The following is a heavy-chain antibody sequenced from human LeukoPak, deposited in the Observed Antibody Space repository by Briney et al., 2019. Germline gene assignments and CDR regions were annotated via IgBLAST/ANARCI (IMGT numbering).Heavy chain of an antibody. J-gene: IGHJ5*02. V-gene: IGHV3-15*07. CDR1: GFTFSYYS. D-gene: IGHD3-22*01. CDR2: IRSNSDGGTI. Sequence: GGSLRLSCVASGFTFSYYSMNWVRQAPGKGLEWVGRIRSNSDGGTIDYAAPVKGRFTLSRDDSKTTLYLQMNSLQTEDTAVYYCATDFYDSTWGQGTLVTVSS. CDR3: ATDFYDST.